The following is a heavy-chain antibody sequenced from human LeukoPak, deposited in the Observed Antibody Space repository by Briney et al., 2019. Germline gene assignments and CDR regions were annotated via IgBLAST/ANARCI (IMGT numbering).Heavy chain of an antibody. V-gene: IGHV3-21*01. Sequence: PGGSLRLSCAASGFTFSSYSMNWVRQGPGKGLEWVSSISSSSSYIYYADSVKGRFTISRDNAKNSLYLQMNSLRAEDTAVYYCARDLIGGGTAILGYWGQGTLVTVSS. D-gene: IGHD1-26*01. J-gene: IGHJ4*02. CDR1: GFTFSSYS. CDR2: ISSSSSYI. CDR3: ARDLIGGGTAILGY.